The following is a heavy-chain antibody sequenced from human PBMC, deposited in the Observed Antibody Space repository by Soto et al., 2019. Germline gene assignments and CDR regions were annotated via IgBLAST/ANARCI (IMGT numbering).Heavy chain of an antibody. D-gene: IGHD1-1*01. CDR1: GFTFSSYA. CDR3: VKDRADLEGFDY. Sequence: SLRLSCSASGFTFSSYALHWVRQAPGKGLESVSLITSNGGTTYYGDSVKGRFTISRDNSKNMLYLQMSSLRTEDTAVYYCVKDRADLEGFDYWGQGTLVTVSS. V-gene: IGHV3-64D*06. J-gene: IGHJ4*02. CDR2: ITSNGGTT.